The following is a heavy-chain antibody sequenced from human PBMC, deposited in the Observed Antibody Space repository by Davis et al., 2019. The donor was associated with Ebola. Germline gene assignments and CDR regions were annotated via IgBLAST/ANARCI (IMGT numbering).Heavy chain of an antibody. J-gene: IGHJ6*02. D-gene: IGHD3-3*01. V-gene: IGHV3-7*03. CDR3: ARGPKGVVTARDYYYGMDV. CDR2: IKQDGSEK. Sequence: PGGSLRLSCAASGFTFSSYWMSWVRQAPGKGLEWVANIKQDGSEKYYVDSVKGRFTISRDNAKNSLYLQMNSLRAEDTAVYYCARGPKGVVTARDYYYGMDVWGQGTMVTVSS. CDR1: GFTFSSYW.